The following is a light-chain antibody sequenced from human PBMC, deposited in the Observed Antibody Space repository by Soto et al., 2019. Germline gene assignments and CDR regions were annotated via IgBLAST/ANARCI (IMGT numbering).Light chain of an antibody. V-gene: IGKV1-39*01. Sequence: DIQMTQSPSSLSASVGDRVTITCRSSQTIRNSLNWYQQKSGKAPKLVIYAASSLQSGVPSRFRGSGSATDFTLTISTLQPEDFATYYCQQTYRTSITFGPGTRLE. J-gene: IGKJ5*01. CDR2: AAS. CDR3: QQTYRTSIT. CDR1: QTIRNS.